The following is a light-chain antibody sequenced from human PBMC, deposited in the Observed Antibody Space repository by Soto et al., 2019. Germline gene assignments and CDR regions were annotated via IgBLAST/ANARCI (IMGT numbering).Light chain of an antibody. CDR1: SSDVVTYNL. CDR3: YSFAGSTTFSYV. Sequence: QSALTQPASVSGSPGQSINISCTGASSDVVTYNLVSWYQQHPGKAPTVLIYEGTKRPSGVSNRFSGSKSGNTASLTISGLRTEDEADYYCYSFAGSTTFSYVFGPGTKVTVL. CDR2: EGT. J-gene: IGLJ1*01. V-gene: IGLV2-23*03.